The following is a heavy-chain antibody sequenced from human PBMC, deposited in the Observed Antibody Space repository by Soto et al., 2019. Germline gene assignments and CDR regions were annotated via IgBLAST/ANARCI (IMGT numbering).Heavy chain of an antibody. CDR1: GFIFTEYY. Sequence: QVQLVESGGGLVKPGGSLRLSCTASGFIFTEYYMAWIRQAPGKGLEWVSYSSSAATTVHYTDSVRGRFTISRDNAKNTLYLQMNNLRAEDTAVYYCARDRFGLFDYWGQGTQVTVSS. V-gene: IGHV3-11*01. J-gene: IGHJ4*02. CDR2: SSSAATTV. D-gene: IGHD3-10*01. CDR3: ARDRFGLFDY.